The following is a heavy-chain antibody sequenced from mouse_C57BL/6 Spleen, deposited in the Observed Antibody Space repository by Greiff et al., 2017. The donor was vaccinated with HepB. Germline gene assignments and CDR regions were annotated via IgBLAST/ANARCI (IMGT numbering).Heavy chain of an antibody. D-gene: IGHD1-1*01. V-gene: IGHV2-2*01. J-gene: IGHJ1*03. CDR3: ATPYYSGSSYWYFDV. CDR1: GFSLTSYG. CDR2: IWSGGST. Sequence: VQLQQSGPGLVQPSQSLSITCTVSGFSLTSYGVHWVRQSPGKGLEWLGVIWSGGSTDYNAAFISRLSISKDNSKGQVFFKMNSLQADDTAIYYCATPYYSGSSYWYFDVWGTGTTVTVSS.